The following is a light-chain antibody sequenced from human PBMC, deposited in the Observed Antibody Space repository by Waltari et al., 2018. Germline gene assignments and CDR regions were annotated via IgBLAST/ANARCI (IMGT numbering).Light chain of an antibody. CDR1: QHIGFN. CDR3: QQSHGLPYT. CDR2: ATS. V-gene: IGKV1-39*01. J-gene: IGKJ1*01. Sequence: DSQMTQSPTSGAASVADTVTINCRASQHIGFNVNWYQYKIGRAPRLLIAATSNLQIGVPSRFIGSVFGTRFSLTISGPQADDFAQYFCQQSHGLPYTFGQGTRVEV.